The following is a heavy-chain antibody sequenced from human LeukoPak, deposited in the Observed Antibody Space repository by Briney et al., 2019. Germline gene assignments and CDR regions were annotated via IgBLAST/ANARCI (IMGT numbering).Heavy chain of an antibody. CDR1: GFTFTNYA. Sequence: GGSLRLSCAASGFTFTNYAMSWVRQAPGKGLEWVAFIRYDGSNKYYADSVKGRFTISRDNSKNTLSLQMDSLRVEDTAIYYCAKLRQWLAHFDFWGQGTLVTVSS. D-gene: IGHD6-19*01. CDR2: IRYDGSNK. CDR3: AKLRQWLAHFDF. V-gene: IGHV3-30*02. J-gene: IGHJ4*02.